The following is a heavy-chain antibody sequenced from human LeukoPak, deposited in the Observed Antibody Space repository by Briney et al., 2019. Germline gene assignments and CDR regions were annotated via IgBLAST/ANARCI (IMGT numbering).Heavy chain of an antibody. CDR2: IYNSGST. Sequence: SETLSLTCSVSGASISSSYWSWIRQPPGKGLEWVAYIYNSGSTTYNPSLKSRVTTSVDTSKNQFSLKLSSVTAADTAVYYCGRLRVSFWFGELLDYYGMDVWGQGTTVTVSS. CDR3: GRLRVSFWFGELLDYYGMDV. J-gene: IGHJ6*02. CDR1: GASISSSY. D-gene: IGHD3-10*01. V-gene: IGHV4-59*08.